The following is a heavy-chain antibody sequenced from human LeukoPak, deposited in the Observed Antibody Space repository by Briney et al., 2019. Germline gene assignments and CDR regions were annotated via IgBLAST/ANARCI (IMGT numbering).Heavy chain of an antibody. Sequence: SETLSLTCTVSGGSFSSGDYYWGWLRQPPGKGLEWIGYIYYSGSTYYNPSLKSRATISVDTSKNQFSLKLSSVTAADTAVYYCASDYYDSSGYAHFDYWGQGTLVTVSS. J-gene: IGHJ4*02. CDR3: ASDYYDSSGYAHFDY. CDR2: IYYSGST. V-gene: IGHV4-30-4*01. D-gene: IGHD3-22*01. CDR1: GGSFSSGDYY.